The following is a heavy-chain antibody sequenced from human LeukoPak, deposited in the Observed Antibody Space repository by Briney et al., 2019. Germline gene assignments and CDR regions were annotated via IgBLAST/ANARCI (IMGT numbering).Heavy chain of an antibody. CDR2: INPNSGGT. J-gene: IGHJ4*02. D-gene: IGHD6-6*01. Sequence: GASVKVSCKASGYTFTGYYMHWVRQAPGQGLEWMGRINPNSGGTNYAQKFQGGVTMTRDTSISTAYMELSRLRSDDTAVYYCARDPPSSSGPDYWGQGTLVTVSS. CDR1: GYTFTGYY. V-gene: IGHV1-2*06. CDR3: ARDPPSSSGPDY.